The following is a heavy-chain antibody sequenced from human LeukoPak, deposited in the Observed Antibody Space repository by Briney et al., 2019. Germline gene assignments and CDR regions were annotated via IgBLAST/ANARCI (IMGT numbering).Heavy chain of an antibody. D-gene: IGHD3-10*01. CDR2: IGTAGDT. CDR3: ARDGLLRYYGSGSSNWFDP. CDR1: GFTFSSYD. J-gene: IGHJ5*02. Sequence: PGGSLRLSCAASGFTFSSYDMHWVRQATGKGLEWVSAIGTAGDTYYPGSVKGRFTISRDNSKNTLYLQMNSLRAEDTAVYYCARDGLLRYYGSGSSNWFDPRGQGTLVTVSS. V-gene: IGHV3-13*01.